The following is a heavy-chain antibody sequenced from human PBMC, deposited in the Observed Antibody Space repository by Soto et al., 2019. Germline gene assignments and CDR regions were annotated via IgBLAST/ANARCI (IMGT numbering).Heavy chain of an antibody. D-gene: IGHD7-27*01. CDR2: ISHTGTT. CDR1: GGSFSGGGFY. CDR3: AGFNLGVTFYALDI. Sequence: QVQLQESGPGLVKPSQTLSLTCTVSGGSFSGGGFYWSWIRQPPGKGLEWIGYISHTGTTYHNPSLKSRAIISVDSSKTQLSLKLSSVTAADTAVYYCAGFNLGVTFYALDIWGQGTMVTVSS. J-gene: IGHJ3*02. V-gene: IGHV4-30-4*01.